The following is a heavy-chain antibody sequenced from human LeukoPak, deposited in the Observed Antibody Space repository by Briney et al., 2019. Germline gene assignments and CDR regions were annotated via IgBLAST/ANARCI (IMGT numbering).Heavy chain of an antibody. J-gene: IGHJ3*02. CDR1: GYTFTSYD. Sequence: ASVKVSCKASGYTFTSYDINWVRQATGQGLEWMGWMNPNSGNTGYAQKFQGRVTMTRNASISTAYMELSSLRSEDTAVYYCARAGYYGSGSYRRYAFDIWGQGTMVTVSS. CDR3: ARAGYYGSGSYRRYAFDI. V-gene: IGHV1-8*02. CDR2: MNPNSGNT. D-gene: IGHD3-10*01.